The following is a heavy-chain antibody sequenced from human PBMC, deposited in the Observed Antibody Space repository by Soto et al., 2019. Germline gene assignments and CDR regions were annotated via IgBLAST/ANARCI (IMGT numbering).Heavy chain of an antibody. D-gene: IGHD3-22*01. V-gene: IGHV3-30*01. J-gene: IGHJ4*02. Sequence: LRLSCAASGFTFSNYALHWVRQAPGKGLEWVAVISDDGNNKYYADSVKGRFTISRDNSKNTLYLQVNSLGAEDTAVYYCARVPSYYDSSGYYFDYWGQGTLVTVSS. CDR2: ISDDGNNK. CDR3: ARVPSYYDSSGYYFDY. CDR1: GFTFSNYA.